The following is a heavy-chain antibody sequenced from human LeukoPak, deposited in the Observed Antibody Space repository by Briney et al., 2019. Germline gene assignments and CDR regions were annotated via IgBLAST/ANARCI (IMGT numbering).Heavy chain of an antibody. V-gene: IGHV3-30*02. CDR3: AKTTSGWFVDAFDI. CDR2: IRYDGFNK. CDR1: GFTFSNYG. Sequence: GGSLRLSCAASGFTFSNYGMHWVRQAPGKGLEWVASIRYDGFNKYYADSLKGRFTISRDNSKNTLYLQMNSLRAEDTAVYYCAKTTSGWFVDAFDIWGQGTMVTVSS. D-gene: IGHD6-19*01. J-gene: IGHJ3*02.